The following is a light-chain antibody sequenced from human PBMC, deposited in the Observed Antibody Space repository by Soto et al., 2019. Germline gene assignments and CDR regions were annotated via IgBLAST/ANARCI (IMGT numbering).Light chain of an antibody. J-gene: IGKJ3*01. CDR2: DAS. CDR1: QSVGSF. CDR3: QQRSNWLGT. V-gene: IGKV3-11*01. Sequence: EIVLTQSPATLSLSPGERATLSCRASQSVGSFLASYQQKSGQAPRLLIYDASNRAPGIPARFSGSGSGTDFTLTTSSLEPEDVAVYYCQQRSNWLGTFGPGTKVDIK.